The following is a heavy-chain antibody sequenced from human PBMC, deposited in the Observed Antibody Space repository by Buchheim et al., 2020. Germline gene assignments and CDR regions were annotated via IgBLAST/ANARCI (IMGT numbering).Heavy chain of an antibody. CDR3: TRGLQYSSDY. J-gene: IGHJ4*02. V-gene: IGHV3-48*01. D-gene: IGHD6-6*01. CDR2: IRGGSSVI. Sequence: EVQLVESGGALVQPGGSLRLSCAASGFTFNTYSMNWVRQAPGKGLEWVSYIRGGSSVIYYADSVKGRFAISRDDARNSLYLQMHGLRAEDTAVYYCTRGLQYSSDYWGQGTL. CDR1: GFTFNTYS.